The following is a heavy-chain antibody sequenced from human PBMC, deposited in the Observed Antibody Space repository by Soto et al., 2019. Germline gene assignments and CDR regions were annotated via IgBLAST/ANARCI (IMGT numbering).Heavy chain of an antibody. CDR1: GFTFSRFW. Sequence: EVQLVESGGGLVQPGGSLRVSCAASGFTFSRFWMHWVRQAPGMGLVWVSRINSDGSSTNYADSMKGRFTISRDNAKNMLYLPMNSLSVADTAVYYCARAGGSCSGGYCIPLNFSGMDDLGQGATGNAS. D-gene: IGHD2-15*01. CDR3: ARAGGSCSGGYCIPLNFSGMDD. J-gene: IGHJ6*02. V-gene: IGHV3-74*01. CDR2: INSDGSST.